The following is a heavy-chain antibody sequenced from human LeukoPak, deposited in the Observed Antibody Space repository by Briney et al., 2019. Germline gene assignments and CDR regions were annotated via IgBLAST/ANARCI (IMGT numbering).Heavy chain of an antibody. CDR1: GFTFSNYW. D-gene: IGHD6-13*01. Sequence: GGSLRLSCAASGFTFSNYWMSWVRQAPGKGLEWVANIQEDGSEKYYVDSVKGRFTISRDNARNSLYLQMNSLRDEDTAVYYCASGRQLGYWGQGTLVTVSS. V-gene: IGHV3-7*01. CDR2: IQEDGSEK. CDR3: ASGRQLGY. J-gene: IGHJ4*02.